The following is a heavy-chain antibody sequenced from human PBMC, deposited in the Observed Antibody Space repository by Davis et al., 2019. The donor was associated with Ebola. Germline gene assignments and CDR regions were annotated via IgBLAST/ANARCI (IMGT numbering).Heavy chain of an antibody. V-gene: IGHV5-51*01. D-gene: IGHD4-11*01. CDR3: ARSDYRNYYYYYGMDV. Sequence: GESLKISCKGSGYSSTNYWIGWVRQMPGKGLEWMGIIYPGDSDTRYSPSFQGQVTISADKSTSTAYLQWSSLKASDTAMYYCARSDYRNYYYYYGMDVWGQGTTVTVSS. CDR1: GYSSTNYW. CDR2: IYPGDSDT. J-gene: IGHJ6*02.